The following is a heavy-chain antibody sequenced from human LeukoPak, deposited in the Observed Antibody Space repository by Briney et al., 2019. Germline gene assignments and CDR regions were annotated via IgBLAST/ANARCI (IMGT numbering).Heavy chain of an antibody. CDR2: IIHSGST. CDR3: AREFYSSEDY. D-gene: IGHD6-19*01. V-gene: IGHV4-34*12. Sequence: PSETLSLTCAVYGGSFSGYYWSWIRQPPGKGLEWIGEIIHSGSTNYNPSLKSRVTISVDTSKNQFSLKLSSVTAADTAVYYCAREFYSSEDYWGQGTLVTVSS. J-gene: IGHJ4*02. CDR1: GGSFSGYY.